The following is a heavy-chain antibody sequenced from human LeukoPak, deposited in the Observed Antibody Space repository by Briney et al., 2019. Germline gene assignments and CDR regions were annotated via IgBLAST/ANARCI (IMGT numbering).Heavy chain of an antibody. CDR3: ARDQDPLHYDILTGYYSEGGIYDY. CDR1: GYTFTGYY. V-gene: IGHV1-2*06. J-gene: IGHJ4*02. D-gene: IGHD3-9*01. CDR2: INPNSGGT. Sequence: ASVKVSCKASGYTFTGYYIHWVRQAPGKGLEWMGRINPNSGGTNYAQKFQGRVTMTRDTSISTAYMELSRLRSDDTAVYYCARDQDPLHYDILTGYYSEGGIYDYWGQGTLVTVSS.